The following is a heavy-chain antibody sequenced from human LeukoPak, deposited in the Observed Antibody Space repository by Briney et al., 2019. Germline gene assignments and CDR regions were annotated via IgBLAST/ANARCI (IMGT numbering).Heavy chain of an antibody. Sequence: SETLSLTCIVSGGSISSGDYSWTWIRQPPGKGREWIGYIYYSGSTYYNPSLKSRVIMSVDTSKNQFSLKLNSVTAADTALYYCASGHYCTSTSCPGRGAFDIWGQGTMVTVSS. CDR2: IYYSGST. D-gene: IGHD2-2*01. J-gene: IGHJ3*02. CDR3: ASGHYCTSTSCPGRGAFDI. V-gene: IGHV4-30-4*08. CDR1: GGSISSGDYS.